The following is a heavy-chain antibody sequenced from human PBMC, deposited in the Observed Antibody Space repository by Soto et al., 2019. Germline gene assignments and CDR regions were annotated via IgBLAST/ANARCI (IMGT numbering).Heavy chain of an antibody. CDR1: GGSISSGGYS. J-gene: IGHJ4*02. CDR3: ASSYYYDGSGYYVLDY. CDR2: IYHSGST. V-gene: IGHV4-30-2*01. D-gene: IGHD3-22*01. Sequence: SETLSLTCAVSGGSISSGGYSWSWIRQPPGKGLEWIGYIYHSGSTYYNPSLKSRVTISVDRSKDQFSLKLSSVTAADTAVYYCASSYYYDGSGYYVLDYWGQGTLVTVSS.